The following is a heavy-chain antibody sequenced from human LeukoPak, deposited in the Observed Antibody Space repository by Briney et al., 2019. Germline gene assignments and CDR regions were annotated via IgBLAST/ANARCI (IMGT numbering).Heavy chain of an antibody. J-gene: IGHJ6*02. CDR3: AKDLRKQQLVRSPKPNLYGMDV. V-gene: IGHV3-23*01. CDR2: ISGSGVST. Sequence: GGSLRLSCAASGFTFSSYAMSWVRQAPGKGLEWGSAISGSGVSTYYADSVKGRFTISRDNSKNTLYLQMNSLRAEDTAVYYCAKDLRKQQLVRSPKPNLYGMDVWGQGTTVTVSS. CDR1: GFTFSSYA. D-gene: IGHD6-13*01.